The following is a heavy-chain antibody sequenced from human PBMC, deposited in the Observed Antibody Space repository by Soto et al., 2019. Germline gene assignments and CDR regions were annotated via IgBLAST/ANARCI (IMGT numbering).Heavy chain of an antibody. CDR2: IYHSGST. V-gene: IGHV4-30-2*01. Sequence: QLQLQESGSGLVKPSQTLSLTCAVSDGSISSGGYSWSWIRQPPGKVLEWIGYIYHSGSTYYIPSLKSRVAIAVGRSKNQFSLKLSSVTAEDTDVYYCARSSIAASPFDYWGQGTRVSVST. J-gene: IGHJ4*02. D-gene: IGHD6-6*01. CDR3: ARSSIAASPFDY. CDR1: DGSISSGGYS.